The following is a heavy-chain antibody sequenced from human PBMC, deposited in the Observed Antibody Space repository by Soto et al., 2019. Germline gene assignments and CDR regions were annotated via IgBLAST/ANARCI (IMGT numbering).Heavy chain of an antibody. CDR3: ARDSDYCTGGSCYGNFDF. J-gene: IGHJ4*02. CDR2: ISHSGRT. Sequence: QVQLQESGPGLAKPSQTLSLTCTVSGGSISSGTYYWTWVRQRPAEGLEWIGFISHSGRTYYNPSLKSRAAISVDTSENQFSLRLSSVTAADTAVYFCARDSDYCTGGSCYGNFDFWGQGTLVTVSS. D-gene: IGHD2-15*01. V-gene: IGHV4-31*03. CDR1: GGSISSGTYY.